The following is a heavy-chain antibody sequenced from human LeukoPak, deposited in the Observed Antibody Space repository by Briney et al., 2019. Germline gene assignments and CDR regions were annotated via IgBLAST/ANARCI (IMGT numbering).Heavy chain of an antibody. CDR2: IIPILGIA. CDR1: GGTFSSYT. V-gene: IGHV1-69*04. J-gene: IGHJ4*02. CDR3: ARDRRGSTTADY. Sequence: SVKVSXKASGGTFSSYTISWVRQAPGQGLEWMGRIIPILGIANYAQKFQGRVTITADKSTSTAYMELSSLRSEDTAVYYCARDRRGSTTADYWGQGTLVTVSS. D-gene: IGHD2-2*01.